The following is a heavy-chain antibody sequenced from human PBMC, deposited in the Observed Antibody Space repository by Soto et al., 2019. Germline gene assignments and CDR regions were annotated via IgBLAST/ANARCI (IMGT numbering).Heavy chain of an antibody. Sequence: SVKVSCKVSGGTFSSYAISWVRQAPGQGLEWMGGIIPIFGTANYAQKFQGRVTITADESTSTAYMELSSLRSEDTAVYYCARGVISPYCGGDCLSSAFDIWGQGTMVTVSS. J-gene: IGHJ3*02. V-gene: IGHV1-69*13. CDR2: IIPIFGTA. CDR1: GGTFSSYA. CDR3: ARGVISPYCGGDCLSSAFDI. D-gene: IGHD2-21*02.